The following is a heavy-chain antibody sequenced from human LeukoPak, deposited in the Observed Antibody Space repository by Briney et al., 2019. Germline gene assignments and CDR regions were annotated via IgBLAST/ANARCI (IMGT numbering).Heavy chain of an antibody. CDR2: ISGSGGST. Sequence: GGPLRLSCAASGFTFSSYAMSWVRQAPGKGLEWVSAISGSGGSTYYADSAKGRFTISRDNSKNTLYLQMNSLRAEDTAVYYRAKTPSSSWFLIYYFDYWGQGTLVTVSS. D-gene: IGHD6-13*01. V-gene: IGHV3-23*01. CDR3: AKTPSSSWFLIYYFDY. CDR1: GFTFSSYA. J-gene: IGHJ4*02.